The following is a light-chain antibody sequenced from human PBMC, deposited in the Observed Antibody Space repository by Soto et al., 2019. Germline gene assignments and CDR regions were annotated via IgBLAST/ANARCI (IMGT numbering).Light chain of an antibody. Sequence: DIQMTQSPSSLSASVGDRVTITCRASQSISSYLNWYQQKPGKAPKLLIYAASSLQSGVPPRFSGSVSGTDFTLTISSLQPEDFATYYCQQRYSTPPAFGQGTKVEIK. CDR1: QSISSY. J-gene: IGKJ1*01. CDR3: QQRYSTPPA. CDR2: AAS. V-gene: IGKV1-39*01.